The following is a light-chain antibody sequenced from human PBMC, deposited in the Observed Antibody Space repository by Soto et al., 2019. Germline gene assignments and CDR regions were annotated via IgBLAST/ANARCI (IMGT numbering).Light chain of an antibody. Sequence: HSVLTQPPSASGTPGQRVTISCSGSSSSIGSAYVYWYQQLPGTAPKLLIHNNNQRPSGVPDRVSGSKSGTSASLAISGLQSEDEADYYCAAWDNSLNGWVFGGGTKLTVL. V-gene: IGLV1-44*01. CDR2: NNN. J-gene: IGLJ3*02. CDR1: SSSIGSAY. CDR3: AAWDNSLNGWV.